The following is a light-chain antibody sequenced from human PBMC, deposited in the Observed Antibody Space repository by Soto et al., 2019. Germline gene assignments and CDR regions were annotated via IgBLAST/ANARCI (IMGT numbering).Light chain of an antibody. CDR2: KVS. J-gene: IGKJ1*01. CDR3: MQGTHWPPWT. Sequence: DVVMTQSPLSLPVTLGQPASISCRSSQSLVYSDGNTYLNWFQQRPGQSQRRLIYKVSNRDSEVPDRFSGSGSGTDFTLKISRMEAEDVGVYYCMQGTHWPPWTFGQGTKVEIK. V-gene: IGKV2-30*01. CDR1: QSLVYSDGNTY.